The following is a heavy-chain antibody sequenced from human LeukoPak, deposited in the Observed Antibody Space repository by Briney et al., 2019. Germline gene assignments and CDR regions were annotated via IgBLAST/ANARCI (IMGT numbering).Heavy chain of an antibody. V-gene: IGHV6-1*01. J-gene: IGHJ5*02. D-gene: IGHD3-3*01. Sequence: SQTLSLTCAISGDSVSSNSAAWNWIRQSPSRGLEWLGRTYYRSKWYNDYAVSVKSRITINPDTSKNQFSLQLSSVTAADTAVYYCARLNAVWSRWFDPWGQGTLVTVSS. CDR1: GDSVSSNSAA. CDR2: TYYRSKWYN. CDR3: ARLNAVWSRWFDP.